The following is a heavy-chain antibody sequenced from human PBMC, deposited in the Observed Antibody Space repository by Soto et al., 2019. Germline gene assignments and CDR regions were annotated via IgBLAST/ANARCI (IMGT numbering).Heavy chain of an antibody. CDR3: ARDYSIYFGY. Sequence: QVQLVESGGGVVQPGRSLRLSCAASGFTFSSYGMHRVRQAPGKGLEWVAVIWYDGSNKYYADSVKGRFTISRDNSKNTLDLQMNSLRAEDTAVYYCARDYSIYFGYWGQGTLVTVSS. D-gene: IGHD4-4*01. V-gene: IGHV3-33*01. CDR2: IWYDGSNK. J-gene: IGHJ4*02. CDR1: GFTFSSYG.